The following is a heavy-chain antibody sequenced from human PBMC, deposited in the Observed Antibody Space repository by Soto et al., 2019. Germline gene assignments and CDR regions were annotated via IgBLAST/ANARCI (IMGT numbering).Heavy chain of an antibody. CDR3: AHRDGARFYFDY. J-gene: IGHJ4*02. CDR1: GFSLSTKEVS. V-gene: IGHV2-5*02. CDR2: IYWDDDK. Sequence: QITLKESGPPVVKPTQTLTLTCTLSGFSLSTKEVSVGWIRQPPGKALEWLALIYWDDDKRYSPSLKNRLTITKDTSKNQVVLTMTNMDPGDTVTYYCAHRDGARFYFDYWGQGTLVTVTS.